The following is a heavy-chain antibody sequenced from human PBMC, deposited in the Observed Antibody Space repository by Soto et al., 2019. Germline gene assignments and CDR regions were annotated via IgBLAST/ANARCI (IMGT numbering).Heavy chain of an antibody. Sequence: XSVKVSCNASGYPFTGHYMHWVRQAPGQGLEWMGWINPNSGGTNYPQKFQGRVTMTRDTSISTAYMELSRLRSDDTAVYYCAREAGIQIFGVVTRTYGMDVWGQGTTVTVSS. D-gene: IGHD3-3*01. CDR2: INPNSGGT. CDR3: AREAGIQIFGVVTRTYGMDV. J-gene: IGHJ6*02. V-gene: IGHV1-2*02. CDR1: GYPFTGHY.